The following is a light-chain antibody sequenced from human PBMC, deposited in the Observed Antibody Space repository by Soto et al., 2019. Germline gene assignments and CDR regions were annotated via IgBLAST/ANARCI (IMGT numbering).Light chain of an antibody. Sequence: QSALAQPPPASGSPGQSVTISCTGTSSDVGGYDYVSWYQQHPGKAPKLMIYEVTIRPSGVSDRFSGSKSGNTASLTVSGLQAEDEADYYCSSYTGGNPSYVFGTGTK. CDR1: SSDVGGYDY. J-gene: IGLJ1*01. CDR2: EVT. CDR3: SSYTGGNPSYV. V-gene: IGLV2-8*01.